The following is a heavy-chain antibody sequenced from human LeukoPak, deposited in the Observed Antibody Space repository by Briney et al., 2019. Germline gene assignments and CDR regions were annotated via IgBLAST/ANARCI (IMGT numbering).Heavy chain of an antibody. CDR2: IYPGDSDT. Sequence: PGESLKISCXGSGYSFATYWIGWVRQMPGKGLEWMGIIYPGDSDTRYSPSFQCQVTISADKSISTAFLQWSSLKASDTAMYYCARRGYCGGDCYSDYWGQGTLVTVSS. J-gene: IGHJ4*02. CDR3: ARRGYCGGDCYSDY. CDR1: GYSFATYW. D-gene: IGHD2-21*01. V-gene: IGHV5-51*01.